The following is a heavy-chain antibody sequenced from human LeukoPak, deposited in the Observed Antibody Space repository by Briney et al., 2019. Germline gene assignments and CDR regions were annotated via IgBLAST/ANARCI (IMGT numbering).Heavy chain of an antibody. CDR1: GYSISSGYY. CDR2: MYHSGST. Sequence: PSETLSLTCAVSGYSISSGYYWGWLRQPPGKGLEWIGSMYHSGSTYYNPSLKSRVTISVDTSKNKFSLKLSSVSAADTAVYYCARDRPGDQNYYPLDYWGQGTLVTVSS. D-gene: IGHD3-22*01. CDR3: ARDRPGDQNYYPLDY. J-gene: IGHJ4*02. V-gene: IGHV4-38-2*02.